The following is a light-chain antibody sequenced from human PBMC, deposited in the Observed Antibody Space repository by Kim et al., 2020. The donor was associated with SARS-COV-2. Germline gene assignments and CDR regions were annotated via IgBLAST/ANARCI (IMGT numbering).Light chain of an antibody. J-gene: IGKJ1*01. V-gene: IGKV3-20*01. Sequence: EIVLTQSPGTLSLSPGERATLSCRASQSVSSSYLAWYQQKPGQAPRLLIYRASSMATGIPDRFSGSGSGTDFTLTIRRLEPEDFAVYYCEQYDNSRTFGQGTKVDSK. CDR2: RAS. CDR3: EQYDNSRT. CDR1: QSVSSSY.